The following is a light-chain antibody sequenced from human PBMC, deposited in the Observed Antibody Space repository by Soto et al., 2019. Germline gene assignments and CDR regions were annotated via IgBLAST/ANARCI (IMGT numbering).Light chain of an antibody. Sequence: DIKMTQSPFTLSATVKDRVPITCWASQSISSWLAWYQQKPGKAPKFLIYKACSLESGVPSRFSGSGSGTEFTLTISSLQPDDFATYYCQHYGGVWTFGQGTKVDI. CDR2: KAC. CDR1: QSISSW. V-gene: IGKV1-5*03. J-gene: IGKJ1*01. CDR3: QHYGGVWT.